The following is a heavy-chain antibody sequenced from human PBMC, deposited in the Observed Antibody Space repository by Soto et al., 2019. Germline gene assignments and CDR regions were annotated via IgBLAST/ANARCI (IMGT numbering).Heavy chain of an antibody. J-gene: IGHJ4*02. V-gene: IGHV1-69*01. CDR1: GGIFSTYA. D-gene: IGHD3-10*01. Sequence: QVQLVQSGAEVKKPGSSVKVSCKASGGIFSTYAISWLRQAPGQGLEWMGGIIPIFGTPNYAPRFQGRGTINAEESTTPCCMELSRLKSEDTAVYYCARDRDDYGSGNYYNRIDFWGQGTLVTVSS. CDR2: IIPIFGTP. CDR3: ARDRDDYGSGNYYNRIDF.